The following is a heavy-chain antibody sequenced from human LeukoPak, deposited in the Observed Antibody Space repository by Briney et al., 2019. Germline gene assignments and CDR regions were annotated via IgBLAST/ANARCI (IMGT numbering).Heavy chain of an antibody. J-gene: IGHJ4*02. CDR2: IDPSDSYT. CDR1: GYSFTSYW. Sequence: GESLRISCKGSGYSFTSYWISWVRQMPGKGLEWMGRIDPSDSYTNYSPSFLGHVTISADKSISTAYLQWSSLKASDTAMYYCARLPRDYCSGGSCYSKGDYWGQGTLVTVSS. D-gene: IGHD2-15*01. V-gene: IGHV5-10-1*01. CDR3: ARLPRDYCSGGSCYSKGDY.